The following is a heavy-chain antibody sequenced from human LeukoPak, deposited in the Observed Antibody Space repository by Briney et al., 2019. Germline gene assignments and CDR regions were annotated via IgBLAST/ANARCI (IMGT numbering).Heavy chain of an antibody. D-gene: IGHD4-17*01. CDR1: GFTVSSNY. CDR3: ARDYGDYGRGWFDP. V-gene: IGHV3-53*01. CDR2: IYSGGST. Sequence: GGSLRLSCAASGFTVSSNYMSWVRQAPGKGLEWVSVIYSGGSTYYADSVKGRFTISRDNAKNSLYLQMNSLRAEDTAVYYCARDYGDYGRGWFDPWGQGTLVTVSS. J-gene: IGHJ5*02.